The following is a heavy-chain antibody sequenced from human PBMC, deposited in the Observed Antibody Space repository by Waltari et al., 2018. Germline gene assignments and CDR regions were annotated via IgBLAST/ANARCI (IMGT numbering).Heavy chain of an antibody. CDR3: ARGSFISHYFDY. CDR1: GFTFIDYM. Sequence: EVQLVESGGVVVQPGGSLRLSCAASGFTFIDYMMHWVRQVPGKGLEWVSLISWEGGTTDYADSLKGRFTISRDNSKNSLYLQMSSLRTEDTALYYCARGSFISHYFDYWGQGTLVTVSS. CDR2: ISWEGGTT. V-gene: IGHV3-43*01. D-gene: IGHD3-10*01. J-gene: IGHJ4*02.